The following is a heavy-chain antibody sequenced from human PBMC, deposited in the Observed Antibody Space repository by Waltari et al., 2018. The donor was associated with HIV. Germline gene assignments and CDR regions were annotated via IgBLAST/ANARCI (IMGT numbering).Heavy chain of an antibody. D-gene: IGHD6-19*01. CDR2: INTNTGIP. J-gene: IGHJ6*02. CDR1: GYTFTTYA. CDR3: AKGIAVSTTYYYSAMDV. Sequence: QVQLVQSGSEWKKPGASVKVSCKASGYTFTTYAMHWVRQAPGQGLEWMGWINTNTGIPTYAQGFSGRFVFSLDTSVSTAYLQISSLESEDTAVYFCAKGIAVSTTYYYSAMDVWGPGTTVAVSS. V-gene: IGHV7-4-1*02.